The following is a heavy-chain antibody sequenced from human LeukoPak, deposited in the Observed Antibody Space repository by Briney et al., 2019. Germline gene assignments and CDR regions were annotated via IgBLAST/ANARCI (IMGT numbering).Heavy chain of an antibody. J-gene: IGHJ4*02. D-gene: IGHD1-26*01. CDR1: GFTFSSYA. CDR2: ISGSGGST. CDR3: AKDSRASGSYRDYFDY. Sequence: GGSLRLSCAASGFTFSSYAMSWVRQAPGKGLEWVSAISGSGGSTYYVDSVKGRFTISRDSSKNTLYLQMNSLRAEDTAVYYCAKDSRASGSYRDYFDYWGQGTLVTVSS. V-gene: IGHV3-23*01.